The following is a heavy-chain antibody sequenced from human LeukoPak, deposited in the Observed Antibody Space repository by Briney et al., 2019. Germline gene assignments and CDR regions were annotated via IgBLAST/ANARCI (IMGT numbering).Heavy chain of an antibody. J-gene: IGHJ4*02. CDR2: IRYDGSNK. CDR3: AKEYYDWVSGFDY. V-gene: IGHV3-30*02. D-gene: IGHD3-3*01. Sequence: GGSLRLSCAASGFTFSSYGMHWVRQAPGKGLEWVAFIRYDGSNKYYADSVKGRFTISRDNSKNTLYLQMNSLRAEDTAVYYCAKEYYDWVSGFDYWGQGTLVTVSS. CDR1: GFTFSSYG.